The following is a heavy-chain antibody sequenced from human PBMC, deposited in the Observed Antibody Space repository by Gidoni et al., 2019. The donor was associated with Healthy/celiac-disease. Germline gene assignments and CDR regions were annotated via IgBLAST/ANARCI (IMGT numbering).Heavy chain of an antibody. J-gene: IGHJ6*02. D-gene: IGHD6-13*01. CDR3: AREGRSWSGYYYYYGMDV. V-gene: IGHV3-66*01. CDR2: RYSVVST. Sequence: EVQLVESGGGLVQPGRYLRLSYADQGFTVRRYYMSWLRQAPGKGLEWVSVRYSVVSTYYADSVKCRFTISRDNSKNTLYRQMGSLRAEDTAVYDCAREGRSWSGYYYYYGMDVWGQGTTVTVSS. CDR1: GFTVRRYY.